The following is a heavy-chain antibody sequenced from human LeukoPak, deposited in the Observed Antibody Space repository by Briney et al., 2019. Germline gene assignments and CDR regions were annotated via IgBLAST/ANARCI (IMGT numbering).Heavy chain of an antibody. CDR2: INHSGST. V-gene: IGHV4-30-2*01. J-gene: IGHJ4*02. D-gene: IGHD3-10*01. Sequence: SQTLSLTCTVSGGSISSGSYYWSWIRQPPGKGLEWIGEINHSGSTNYNPSLKSRVTISVDTSKNQFSLKLSSVTAADTAVYYCARAYYYGSGSYPSQYYFDYWGQGTLVTVSS. CDR3: ARAYYYGSGSYPSQYYFDY. CDR1: GGSISSGSYY.